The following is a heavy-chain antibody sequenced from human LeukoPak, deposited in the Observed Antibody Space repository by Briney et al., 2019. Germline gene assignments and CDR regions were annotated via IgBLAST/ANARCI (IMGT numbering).Heavy chain of an antibody. CDR2: IYYSGST. Sequence: SETLSLTCTVSGGSISSSSSYWGWIRQPPGKGLEWIGTIYYSGSTYYNPSLKSRVTVSVDTSKNQFSLKLSSVTAADTAVYYCARESYSSPFDYWGQGTLVTVSS. J-gene: IGHJ4*02. D-gene: IGHD6-19*01. V-gene: IGHV4-39*07. CDR3: ARESYSSPFDY. CDR1: GGSISSSSSY.